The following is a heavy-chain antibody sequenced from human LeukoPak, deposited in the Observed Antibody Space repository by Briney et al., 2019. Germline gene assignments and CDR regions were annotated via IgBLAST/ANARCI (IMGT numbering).Heavy chain of an antibody. CDR2: IKQDVIEK. J-gene: IGHJ4*02. CDR1: GFTFSSYW. CDR3: ARMLVYNSGGEAFDC. V-gene: IGHV3-7*01. Sequence: GGSLRLSCAASGFTFSSYWMNWVRQAPGKGLEWVANIKQDVIEKYYVDSVKGRFTISRDNAKNSLYLQMNSLRAEDTAVYYCARMLVYNSGGEAFDCWGQGTLVTVSS. D-gene: IGHD3-10*01.